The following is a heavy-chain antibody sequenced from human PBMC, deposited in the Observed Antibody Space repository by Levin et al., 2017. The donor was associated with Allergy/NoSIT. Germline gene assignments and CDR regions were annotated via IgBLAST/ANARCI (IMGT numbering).Heavy chain of an antibody. V-gene: IGHV3-33*01. CDR1: GFTFSDYG. CDR2: IWYDGSNK. Sequence: GGSLRLSCVASGFTFSDYGMHWVRQAPGKGPEWVAVIWYDGSNKYHVDSVKGRFTISRDNSKNTLYLQMSSLRADDTAVYYCARGAPLRVTKGFDYWGQGTLVTVSS. CDR3: ARGAPLRVTKGFDY. J-gene: IGHJ4*02. D-gene: IGHD4-17*01.